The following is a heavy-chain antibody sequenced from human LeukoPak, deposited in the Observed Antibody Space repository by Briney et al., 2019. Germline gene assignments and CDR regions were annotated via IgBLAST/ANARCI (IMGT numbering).Heavy chain of an antibody. V-gene: IGHV3-23*01. D-gene: IGHD5-12*01. CDR1: GFSFSAYP. CDR3: AKTKGYPYYFDY. J-gene: IGHJ4*02. CDR2: ISASGDVT. Sequence: GGSLRLSCAASGFSFSAYPMGWVRQAPGKGLQWLSGISASGDVTFHADRVKGRFTISRDNSKNTLYLQMNSLRAEDTAVYYCAKTKGYPYYFDYWGQGTLVTVSS.